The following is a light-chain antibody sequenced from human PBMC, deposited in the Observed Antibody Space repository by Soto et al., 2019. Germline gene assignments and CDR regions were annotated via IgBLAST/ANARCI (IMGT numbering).Light chain of an antibody. J-gene: IGKJ3*01. CDR2: GAV. Sequence: IQLTQSPSSLSASIGDRVTITCRASQGISNSLAWSQQKPGKAPKLLIYGAVTLQSGVPSRFSGSGSGTDFTLTIISLQPHDLATYYCQQLNNFPPFTFGPGTKVDLK. CDR3: QQLNNFPPFT. V-gene: IGKV1-9*01. CDR1: QGISNS.